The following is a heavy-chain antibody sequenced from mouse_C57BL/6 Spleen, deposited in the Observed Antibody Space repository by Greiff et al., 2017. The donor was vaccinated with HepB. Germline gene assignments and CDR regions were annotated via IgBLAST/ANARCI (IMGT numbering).Heavy chain of an antibody. CDR2: ISYDGSN. D-gene: IGHD4-1*01. Sequence: EVKLEESGPGLVKPSQSLSLTCSVTGYSITSGYYWNWIRQFPGNKLEWMGYISYDGSNNYNPSLKNRISITRDTSKNQFFLKLNSVTTEDTATYYCARAGMAWFAYWGQGTLVTVSA. V-gene: IGHV3-6*01. J-gene: IGHJ3*01. CDR1: GYSITSGYY. CDR3: ARAGMAWFAY.